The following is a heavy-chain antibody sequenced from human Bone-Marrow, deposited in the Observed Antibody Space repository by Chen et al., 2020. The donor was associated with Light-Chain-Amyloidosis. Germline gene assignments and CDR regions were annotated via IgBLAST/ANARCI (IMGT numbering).Heavy chain of an antibody. CDR2: ISKSGTS. J-gene: IGHJ4*02. Sequence: QVQLQESGPGLVKPSQTLSLTCTVSGGSISSGDYYWRWIRQSPGKGLAWIGCISKSGTSYHNPSLGSRLTMSVDRSENQFSLKLSSVTAADTAVYYCARNSFESDDYYYYGILDYWGQGTLVTVSS. V-gene: IGHV4-30-4*01. CDR1: GGSISSGDYY. CDR3: ARNSFESDDYYYYGILDY. D-gene: IGHD3-22*01.